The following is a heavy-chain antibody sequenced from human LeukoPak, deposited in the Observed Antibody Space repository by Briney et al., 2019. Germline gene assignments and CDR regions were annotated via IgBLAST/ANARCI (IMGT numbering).Heavy chain of an antibody. D-gene: IGHD6-13*01. Sequence: SETLSLTCAVYGGSFSGYYWSWSREPPGNGRGWIGGINHSGSTNYNPSLKSRVTISVDTSTKQFSLKLSSVTAADTAVYYCARVLPESSSLFRYFDLWGRGTLVTVSS. CDR1: GGSFSGYY. CDR3: ARVLPESSSLFRYFDL. V-gene: IGHV4-34*01. CDR2: INHSGST. J-gene: IGHJ2*01.